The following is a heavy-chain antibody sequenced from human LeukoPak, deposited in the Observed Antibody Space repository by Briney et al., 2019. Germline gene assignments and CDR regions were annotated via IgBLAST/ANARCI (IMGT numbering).Heavy chain of an antibody. J-gene: IGHJ3*02. CDR1: GFTFSSFS. CDR2: ISSSSSYI. V-gene: IGHV3-21*01. CDR3: ARGLQLHDAFDI. D-gene: IGHD5-18*01. Sequence: GGSLRLSCAASGFTFSSFSMNWVRQAPGKGLEWVSSISSSSSYIYYADSVKGRFTISRDDAKNSLYLQMNSLRAEDTAVYYCARGLQLHDAFDIWGQGTMVTVSS.